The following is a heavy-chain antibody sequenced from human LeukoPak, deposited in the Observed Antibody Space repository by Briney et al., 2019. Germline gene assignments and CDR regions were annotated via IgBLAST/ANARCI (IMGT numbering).Heavy chain of an antibody. J-gene: IGHJ6*02. V-gene: IGHV1-8*01. CDR2: MNPNSGNT. Sequence: ASVKVSCKASGYTFTSYDINWVRQATGQGLEWMGWMNPNSGNTGYAQKFQGRVTMTRNTSISTAYMELSSLRSEDTAVYYCARAQSTDFWSGYYLYYYYYGMDVWGQGTTVTVSS. D-gene: IGHD3-3*01. CDR1: GYTFTSYD. CDR3: ARAQSTDFWSGYYLYYYYYGMDV.